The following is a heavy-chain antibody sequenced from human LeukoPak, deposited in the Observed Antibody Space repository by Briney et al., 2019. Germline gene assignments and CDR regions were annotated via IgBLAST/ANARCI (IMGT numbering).Heavy chain of an antibody. V-gene: IGHV3-33*08. CDR1: GFTFSSYG. Sequence: GRSLRLSCAASGFTFSSYGMHWVRQAPGKGLEWVAVIWYDGSNKYYADSVEGRFTISRDNSKNTLYLQMNSLRAEDTAVYYCARDHREYYFDYWGQGTLVTVSS. J-gene: IGHJ4*02. CDR2: IWYDGSNK. CDR3: ARDHREYYFDY. D-gene: IGHD5-24*01.